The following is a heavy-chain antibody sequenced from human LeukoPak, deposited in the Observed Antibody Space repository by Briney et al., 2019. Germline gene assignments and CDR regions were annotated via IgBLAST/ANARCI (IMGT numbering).Heavy chain of an antibody. V-gene: IGHV6-1*01. Sequence: LSQTLSLTCAISGDSVSSSSAAWNWIRQSPSRGLEWLGRTYYRSKWYNDYAVSVKSRITINPDTSKNQFSLQLNSVTPEDTAVYYCARDPYYYDSSGFDYWGQGTLVTVSS. D-gene: IGHD3-22*01. CDR2: TYYRSKWYN. CDR1: GDSVSSSSAA. J-gene: IGHJ4*02. CDR3: ARDPYYYDSSGFDY.